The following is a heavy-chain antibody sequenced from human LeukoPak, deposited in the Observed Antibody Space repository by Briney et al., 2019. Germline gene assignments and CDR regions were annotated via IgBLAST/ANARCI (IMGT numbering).Heavy chain of an antibody. CDR3: AKQHDYGDYVAFDY. V-gene: IGHV3-30*02. CDR2: IRYDGSNK. Sequence: GGSLRLSCAASGFTFSSYGMHWVRQAPGKGLEWVAFIRYDGSNKYYADSVKGRFTISRDNSKNTLYLQMNSLRAEDTAVYYCAKQHDYGDYVAFDYWGQGTLVTVSS. CDR1: GFTFSSYG. D-gene: IGHD4-17*01. J-gene: IGHJ4*02.